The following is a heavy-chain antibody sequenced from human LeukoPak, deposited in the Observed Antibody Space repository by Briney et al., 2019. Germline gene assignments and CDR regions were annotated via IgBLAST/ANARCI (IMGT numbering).Heavy chain of an antibody. J-gene: IGHJ4*02. Sequence: PSETLSLTCTVSGGSISSSSYYWGWIRQPPGKGLEWIGSIYYSGSTYYNPSLRSRVTISVDTSKNQFSLKLSSVTAADTAVYYRARDARVATAADYWGQGTLVTVSS. CDR2: IYYSGST. V-gene: IGHV4-39*07. D-gene: IGHD5-18*01. CDR3: ARDARVATAADY. CDR1: GGSISSSSYY.